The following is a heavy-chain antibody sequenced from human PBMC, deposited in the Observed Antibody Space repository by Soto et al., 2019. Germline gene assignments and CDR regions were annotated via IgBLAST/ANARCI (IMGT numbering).Heavy chain of an antibody. CDR3: ARGLATYYYYVMDV. CDR2: MNPNSGNT. J-gene: IGHJ6*02. Sequence: QVQLVQSGAEVKKPGASVKVSCKASGYTFTSYDINWVRQATGQGLEWMGWMNPNSGNTGYAQKFQGRVTMTRNTSISTAYMGLSSLRSEDTAVYYCARGLATYYYYVMDVWGQGTTVTVSS. V-gene: IGHV1-8*01. D-gene: IGHD2-15*01. CDR1: GYTFTSYD.